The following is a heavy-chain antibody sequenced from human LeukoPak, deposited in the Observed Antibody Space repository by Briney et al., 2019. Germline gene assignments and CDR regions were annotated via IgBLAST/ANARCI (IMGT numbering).Heavy chain of an antibody. CDR3: AKAVAGTLDY. J-gene: IGHJ4*02. D-gene: IGHD6-19*01. CDR2: IYYSGST. V-gene: IGHV4-39*01. Sequence: PSETLSLTCTVSGGSISSSSYYWGWIRQPPGKGLEWIESIYYSGSTYYNPSLKSRVTISVDTSKNQFSLKLSSVTAADTAVYYCAKAVAGTLDYWGQGTLVTVSS. CDR1: GGSISSSSYY.